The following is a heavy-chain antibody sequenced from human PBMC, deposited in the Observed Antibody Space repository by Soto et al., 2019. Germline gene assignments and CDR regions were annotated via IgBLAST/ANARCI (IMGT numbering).Heavy chain of an antibody. CDR2: IYYSGST. Sequence: SETLSLTCSVSGGSISSSTYYWGWIRQPPGKGLEWIGTIYYSGSTYYNSSLKSRVTISVDTSKNQFSLTLSSVTAADTAVYYCARVDYGDYTIYWGQGTLVTVSS. J-gene: IGHJ4*02. CDR3: ARVDYGDYTIY. V-gene: IGHV4-39*01. CDR1: GGSISSSTYY. D-gene: IGHD4-17*01.